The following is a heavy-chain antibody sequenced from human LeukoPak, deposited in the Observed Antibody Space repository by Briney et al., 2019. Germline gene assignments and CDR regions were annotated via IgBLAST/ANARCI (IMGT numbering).Heavy chain of an antibody. D-gene: IGHD6-19*01. J-gene: IGHJ4*02. CDR3: AKEPLVSEGADY. CDR1: GFTFTTHW. Sequence: GGSLRLSCAASGFTFTTHWMSWVRQAPGKGLEWVSYISSSGSTIYYADSVKGRFTISRDNAKNSLYLQMNSLRAEDTAVYYCAKEPLVSEGADYWGQGTLVTVSS. CDR2: ISSSGSTI. V-gene: IGHV3-48*04.